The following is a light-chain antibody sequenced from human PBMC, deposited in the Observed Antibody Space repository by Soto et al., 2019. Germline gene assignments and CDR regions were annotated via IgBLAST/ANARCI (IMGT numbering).Light chain of an antibody. V-gene: IGLV2-23*01. CDR3: CSYAGSSTSCV. CDR2: EGS. Sequence: QSALTQPASVSGSPGQSITISCTGTSSDVGSYNLVSWYQQHPGKAPKLMIYEGSKRPSGVSNRFSGSKSGNTASLTISGLQAEDEADYYCCSYAGSSTSCVFGGGTSSPS. J-gene: IGLJ2*01. CDR1: SSDVGSYNL.